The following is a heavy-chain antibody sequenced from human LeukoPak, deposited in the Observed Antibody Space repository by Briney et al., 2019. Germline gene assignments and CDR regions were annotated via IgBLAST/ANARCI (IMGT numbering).Heavy chain of an antibody. CDR3: ASVRRGFGESSRYYAYYYMGV. CDR2: IYYSGST. J-gene: IGHJ6*03. Sequence: TPSETLSLTCTVSGGSISSSSYYWGWIRQPPGKGLEWIGNIYYSGSTYYNPSLKSRVTISLDTSKNQFSLKLSSVTAADTAVYYCASVRRGFGESSRYYAYYYMGVWGKGTTVTISS. CDR1: GGSISSSSYY. V-gene: IGHV4-39*01. D-gene: IGHD3-10*01.